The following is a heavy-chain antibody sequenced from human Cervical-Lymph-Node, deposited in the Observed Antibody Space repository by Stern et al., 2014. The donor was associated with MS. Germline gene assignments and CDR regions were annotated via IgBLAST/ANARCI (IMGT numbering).Heavy chain of an antibody. V-gene: IGHV3-30*03. CDR3: ASLLGWYSSSRFDY. D-gene: IGHD6-6*01. CDR2: IPYDGRNK. Sequence: QLVQSGGGVVQPGRSLRLSCAASGFTFSSYGMHWVRQAPGKGLEWGAVIPYDGRNKYYAGSVEGRFTISRDNSKNTLYLQMNSLRAEDTAVYYCASLLGWYSSSRFDYWGQGTLVTVSS. J-gene: IGHJ4*02. CDR1: GFTFSSYG.